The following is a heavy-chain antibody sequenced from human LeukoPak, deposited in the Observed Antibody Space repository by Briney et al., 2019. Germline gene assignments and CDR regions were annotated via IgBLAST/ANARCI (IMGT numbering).Heavy chain of an antibody. CDR2: IKEDGSEK. Sequence: PGGSLRLSCAASGFTFSIYWMTWVRQAPGKGLEWVANIKEDGSEKNYVDSMKGRFTISRDNAKSSLYLQMNSLRAEDTAVYYCARYYYNDNGYSEDAFDLWGQGTMVTVSS. J-gene: IGHJ3*01. CDR1: GFTFSIYW. CDR3: ARYYYNDNGYSEDAFDL. V-gene: IGHV3-7*01. D-gene: IGHD3-22*01.